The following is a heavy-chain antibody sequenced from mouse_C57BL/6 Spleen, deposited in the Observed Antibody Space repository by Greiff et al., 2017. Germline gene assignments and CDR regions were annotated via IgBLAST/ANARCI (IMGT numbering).Heavy chain of an antibody. CDR2: IDPETGGT. CDR1: GYTFTDYE. D-gene: IGHD1-1*01. J-gene: IGHJ2*01. V-gene: IGHV1-15*01. Sequence: VQLQQSGAELVRPGASVTLSCKASGYTFTDYEMHWVKQTPVHGLEWIGAIDPETGGTAYNQKFKGKAILTADKSSSTAYMELRSLTSEDSSVYYRTRSPYYLRSCIYFGYWGQGTTLTVSS. CDR3: TRSPYYLRSCIYFGY.